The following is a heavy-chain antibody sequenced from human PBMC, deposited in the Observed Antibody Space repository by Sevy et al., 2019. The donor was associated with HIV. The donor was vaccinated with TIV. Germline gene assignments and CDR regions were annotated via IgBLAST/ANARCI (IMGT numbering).Heavy chain of an antibody. J-gene: IGHJ6*03. CDR3: ARDPGILYYMDV. CDR2: IYTSGST. V-gene: IGHV4-61*02. Sequence: SETLSLTCTVSGGSISSGSYYWSWIRQPAGKGLEWIGRIYTSGSTNYNPSLKSRVTISVDTSKNQFSLKLSSVTAADTAVYYGARDPGILYYMDVWGKGTTVTVSS. D-gene: IGHD6-13*01. CDR1: GGSISSGSYY.